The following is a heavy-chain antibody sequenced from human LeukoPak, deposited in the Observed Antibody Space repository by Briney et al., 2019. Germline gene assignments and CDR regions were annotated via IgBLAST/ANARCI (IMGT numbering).Heavy chain of an antibody. CDR2: ISSNGGST. D-gene: IGHD3-3*01. J-gene: IGHJ6*03. CDR1: GLAFSSYA. Sequence: PGGSLRLSCAASGLAFSSYAMHWVRQAPGKGLEYVSAISSNGGSTYYANSVKGRFTISRDNSKNTLYLQMGSLRAEDRAVYYCARDNGVVHGVYYMDVWGKGTTVTVS. CDR3: ARDNGVVHGVYYMDV. V-gene: IGHV3-64*01.